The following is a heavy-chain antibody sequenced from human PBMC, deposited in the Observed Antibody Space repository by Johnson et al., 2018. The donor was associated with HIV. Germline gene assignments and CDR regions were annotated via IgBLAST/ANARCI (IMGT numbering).Heavy chain of an antibody. J-gene: IGHJ3*02. V-gene: IGHV3-30-3*01. CDR1: GFTFSSYA. CDR2: ISYDGSNK. D-gene: IGHD2-15*01. Sequence: QVQLVESGGGVVQPGRSLRLSCAASGFTFSSYAMHWVRQAPGKGLEWVAVISYDGSNKYYADSVKGRFPISRDNSKNTLYLQMNSLRAEDTAVYYCARDRAVAATSGAGAFDIWGQGTMVTVSS. CDR3: ARDRAVAATSGAGAFDI.